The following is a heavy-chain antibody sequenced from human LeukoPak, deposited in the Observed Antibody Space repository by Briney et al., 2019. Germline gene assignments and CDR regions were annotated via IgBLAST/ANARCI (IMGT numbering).Heavy chain of an antibody. CDR2: VSKSGSF. CDR1: GDSIGSYY. CDR3: ARGPNFDY. J-gene: IGHJ4*02. V-gene: IGHV4-59*01. Sequence: PSETLSLTCTVSGDSIGSYYWNWIRQPPGKGLEWIGYVSKSGSFNYNPSLKSRVNLSVDTSKNQFSLKLSSVTAADTAVYYCARGPNFDYWGQGTLVTVSS.